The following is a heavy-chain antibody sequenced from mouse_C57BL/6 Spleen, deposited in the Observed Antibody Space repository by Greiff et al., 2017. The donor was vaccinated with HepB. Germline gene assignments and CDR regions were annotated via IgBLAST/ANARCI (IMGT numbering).Heavy chain of an antibody. J-gene: IGHJ2*01. Sequence: EVKLQQSGPELVKPGASVKISCKASGYTFTDYYMNWVKQSHGKSLEWIGDINPNNGGTSYNQKFKGKATLTVDKSSSTAYMELRSLTSEDSAVYYCARRKGFYGSWYFDYWGQGTTLTVSS. V-gene: IGHV1-26*01. D-gene: IGHD1-1*01. CDR2: INPNNGGT. CDR1: GYTFTDYY. CDR3: ARRKGFYGSWYFDY.